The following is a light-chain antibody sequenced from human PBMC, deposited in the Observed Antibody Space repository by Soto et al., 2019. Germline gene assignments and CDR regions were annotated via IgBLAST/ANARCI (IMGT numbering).Light chain of an antibody. CDR3: QQYYDTPT. J-gene: IGKJ2*01. CDR2: WAS. Sequence: DIVMTQSPESLAVSLGETATIDCKSSQTLLYSSNKKNYLAWYQHKPRQPPRLLIYWASTRKSGVPDRFSGSGSGTDFTLTISSLQAEDVATYYCQQYYDTPTFGQGTKLEIK. CDR1: QTLLYSSNKKNY. V-gene: IGKV4-1*01.